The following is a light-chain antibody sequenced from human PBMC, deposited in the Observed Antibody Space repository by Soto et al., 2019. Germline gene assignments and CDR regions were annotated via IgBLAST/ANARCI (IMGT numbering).Light chain of an antibody. Sequence: QSVLTQPASVSGSPGQSITISCTGTSSDVGGYNYVSWYQHHPGKAPKLIIYEVSNRPSGVSNLFSGSKSGNTASLTISGLQAEDEADYYCSFYTISGVFGGGTQLTVL. V-gene: IGLV2-14*01. CDR1: SSDVGGYNY. J-gene: IGLJ3*02. CDR3: SFYTISGV. CDR2: EVS.